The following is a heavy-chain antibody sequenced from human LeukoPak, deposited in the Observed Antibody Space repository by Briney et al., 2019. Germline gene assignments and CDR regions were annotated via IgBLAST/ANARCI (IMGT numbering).Heavy chain of an antibody. Sequence: PSETLSLTCAVYGGSFSGYYWSWIRQPPGKGLEWIGEINHSGSTNCNPSLKSRVTISVDTSKNQFSLKLSSVTAADTAVYYCARERGRWDFDYWGQGTLVTVSS. CDR2: INHSGST. CDR1: GGSFSGYY. D-gene: IGHD1-26*01. V-gene: IGHV4-34*01. J-gene: IGHJ4*02. CDR3: ARERGRWDFDY.